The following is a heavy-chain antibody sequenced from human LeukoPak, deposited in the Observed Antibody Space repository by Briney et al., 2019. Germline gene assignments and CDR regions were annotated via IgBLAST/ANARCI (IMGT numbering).Heavy chain of an antibody. CDR3: ARGGDIAVVPAAMVGP. CDR2: MNTNSGNT. D-gene: IGHD2-2*01. V-gene: IGHV1-8*01. Sequence: ASVKVSCKASGYTFTSYDINWVRQATGQGLEWMGWMNTNSGNTGHAQKFQGRLTMTRDTSTNTAYMELSSLRSEDTAVCYCARGGDIAVVPAAMVGPWGQGTLVTVSS. J-gene: IGHJ5*02. CDR1: GYTFTSYD.